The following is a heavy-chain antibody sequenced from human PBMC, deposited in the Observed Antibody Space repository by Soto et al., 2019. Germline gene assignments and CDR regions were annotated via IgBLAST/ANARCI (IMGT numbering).Heavy chain of an antibody. CDR2: ISYSGST. Sequence: PSETLSLTCTVSGGSISSSTYYWGWIRQPPGKGLEWIGSISYSGSTYYNPPLKSRVTISVDTSKNQFSLKLSSVTAADTAVYYCARHFRAFDIWGQGTMVTVSS. V-gene: IGHV4-39*01. J-gene: IGHJ3*02. CDR3: ARHFRAFDI. CDR1: GGSISSSTYY.